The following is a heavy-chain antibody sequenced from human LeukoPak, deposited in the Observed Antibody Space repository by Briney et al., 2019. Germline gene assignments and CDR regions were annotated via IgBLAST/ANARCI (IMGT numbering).Heavy chain of an antibody. V-gene: IGHV1-2*02. CDR1: GYTFTSYD. CDR3: ARDLGYCSSTSCYFYYYYMDV. CDR2: INPNSGGT. Sequence: ASVKLSCKASGYTFTSYDINWVRQAPGQGLEWMGWINPNSGGTNYAQKFQGRVTMTRDTSISTAYMELSRLRSDDTAVYYCARDLGYCSSTSCYFYYYYMDVWGKGTTVTVSS. J-gene: IGHJ6*03. D-gene: IGHD2-2*01.